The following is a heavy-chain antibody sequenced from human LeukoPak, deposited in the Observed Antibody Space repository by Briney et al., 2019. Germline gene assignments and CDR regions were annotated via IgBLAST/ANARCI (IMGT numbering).Heavy chain of an antibody. CDR1: GDSISSSTYY. CDR3: ARDAKYYYGSRTYFFFEY. V-gene: IGHV4-39*07. J-gene: IGHJ4*02. D-gene: IGHD3-10*01. Sequence: SETLSLTCTVSGDSISSSTYYWGWIRQPPGKGLEWIGSIYYSGSTYYNPSLKSRVTISVDTSKNQFSLKLSSVTVADTAIYYCARDAKYYYGSRTYFFFEYWGQGTLLSVSS. CDR2: IYYSGST.